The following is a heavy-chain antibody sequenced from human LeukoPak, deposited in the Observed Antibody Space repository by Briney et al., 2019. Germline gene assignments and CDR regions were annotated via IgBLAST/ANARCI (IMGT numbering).Heavy chain of an antibody. CDR3: ARVEEGYGSGRRENYYYYYMDV. J-gene: IGHJ6*03. CDR2: IYYSGST. V-gene: IGHV4-59*01. CDR1: GGSISSYY. D-gene: IGHD3-10*01. Sequence: SETLSLTCTVSGGSISSYYWSWIRQPPGKGLEWIGYIYYSGSTNYNPSLKSRVTISVDTSKNQFSLKLSSVTAADTAVYYCARVEEGYGSGRRENYYYYYMDVWGKGTTVTISS.